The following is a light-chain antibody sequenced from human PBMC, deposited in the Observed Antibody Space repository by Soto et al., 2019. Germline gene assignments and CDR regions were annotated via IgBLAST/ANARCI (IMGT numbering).Light chain of an antibody. CDR3: SSYTSTSTVV. CDR1: SSDVGDYSY. CDR2: EVI. V-gene: IGLV2-14*01. J-gene: IGLJ2*01. Sequence: QSVLTQPASVSGSPGQSITISCTGASSDVGDYSYVSWYQHHPGQAPELLIYEVIERPSGVSNRFSGSRSGNTASLTISGLQAEDEADYFCSSYTSTSTVVFGGGTQLTVL.